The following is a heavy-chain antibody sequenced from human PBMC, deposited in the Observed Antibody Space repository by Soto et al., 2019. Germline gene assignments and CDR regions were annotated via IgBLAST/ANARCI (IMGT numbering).Heavy chain of an antibody. D-gene: IGHD1-26*01. J-gene: IGHJ5*02. V-gene: IGHV3-23*01. CDR2: ISGSGFKK. CDR3: AKNQGVELVPLATVHCFDP. Sequence: WISSISGSGFKKYYADSVKGRFTISGDNSKSTVYLELNNLSAEDTAVYHCAKNQGVELVPLATVHCFDPWGQGSVVTGYS.